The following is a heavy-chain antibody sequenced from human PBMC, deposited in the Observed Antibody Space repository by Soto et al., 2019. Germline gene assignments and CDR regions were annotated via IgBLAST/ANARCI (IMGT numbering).Heavy chain of an antibody. Sequence: GGSLRLSCTASGFTFSSYGMGWVRQAPGKGLQWVSTIRGDGGQTHYTDSVKGRFSISRDNTKNTVYLQMDSLRAEDTAMYFCARDVGLDSDDFFAYWGQGTQVTVSS. V-gene: IGHV3-23*01. J-gene: IGHJ4*02. CDR2: IRGDGGQT. CDR3: ARDVGLDSDDFFAY. CDR1: GFTFSSYG. D-gene: IGHD3-9*01.